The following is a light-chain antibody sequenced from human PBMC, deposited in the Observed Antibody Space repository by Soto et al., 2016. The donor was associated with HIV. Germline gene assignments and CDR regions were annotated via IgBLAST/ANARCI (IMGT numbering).Light chain of an antibody. CDR2: DAS. J-gene: IGKJ3*01. V-gene: IGKV1-39*01. CDR1: QSISTY. Sequence: DIQMTQSPSSLSLSIGDRVSITCRASQSISTYLNWYQQKPGRAPKLLISDASSLQSGVPSRFSGRGSGTDFTLTISSLQHEDLATYYCQQSYSTLITFGPGPKWISN. CDR3: QQSYSTLIT.